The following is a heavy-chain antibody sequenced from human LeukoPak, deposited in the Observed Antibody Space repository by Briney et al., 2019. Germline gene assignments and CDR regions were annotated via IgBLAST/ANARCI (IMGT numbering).Heavy chain of an antibody. Sequence: SETLSLTCTVSGGSISSYYWSWIRQPPGKGLEWIGYIYYSGSTNYNPSLKSRVTISVDTSKNQFSLKLSSVTAADTAVYYCARGYGSGSFIDYWVQGTLVTVSS. CDR2: IYYSGST. D-gene: IGHD3-10*01. CDR1: GGSISSYY. V-gene: IGHV4-59*01. J-gene: IGHJ4*02. CDR3: ARGYGSGSFIDY.